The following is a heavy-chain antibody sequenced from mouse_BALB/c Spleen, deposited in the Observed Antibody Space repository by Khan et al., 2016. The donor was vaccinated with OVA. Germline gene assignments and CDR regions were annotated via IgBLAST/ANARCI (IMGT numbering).Heavy chain of an antibody. CDR1: GFSLSGYN. CDR3: ARAYYRYDGYYAMDY. J-gene: IGHJ4*01. Sequence: QVQLKESGPGLVAPSQSLSITCTVSGFSLSGYNIHWVRQPPGKGLEWLGMIWGGGGTDYNSTLKSRLSISKDNSKSQVFLKMNSLQTSDTAMYYCARAYYRYDGYYAMDYWGQGTSVTVSS. D-gene: IGHD2-14*01. V-gene: IGHV2-6-4*01. CDR2: IWGGGGT.